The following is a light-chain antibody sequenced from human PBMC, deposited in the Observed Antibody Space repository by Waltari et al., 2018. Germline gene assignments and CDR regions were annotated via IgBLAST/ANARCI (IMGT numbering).Light chain of an antibody. V-gene: IGLV1-40*01. J-gene: IGLJ2*01. CDR2: GNS. CDR1: SSNIEAGSD. CDR3: QSYDNNPYVV. Sequence: QSVLTQPPSVSGAPGQRVTISCTGNSSNIEAGSDVHWYQQLPGTAPKLLSYGNSNRPSGGPARFAGSKSGTSASLAITGLQAEDEADYYCQSYDNNPYVVFGGGTKLTVL.